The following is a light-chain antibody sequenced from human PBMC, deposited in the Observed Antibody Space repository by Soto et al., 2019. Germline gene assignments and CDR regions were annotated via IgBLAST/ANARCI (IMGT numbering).Light chain of an antibody. Sequence: IVLTQSPGTLSLSPGERATLSCRASQSVGSNFLAWYQQKRGQAPRILIYAASNRASGIPDRFSGSGSESNFTLTISRQEPEDFAVYYCQQYGSPPWAFGQGTRVEI. J-gene: IGKJ1*01. CDR2: AAS. V-gene: IGKV3-20*01. CDR1: QSVGSNF. CDR3: QQYGSPPWA.